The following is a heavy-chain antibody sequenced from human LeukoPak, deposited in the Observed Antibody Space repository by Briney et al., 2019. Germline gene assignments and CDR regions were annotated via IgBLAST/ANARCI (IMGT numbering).Heavy chain of an antibody. V-gene: IGHV1-2*02. D-gene: IGHD2-2*01. J-gene: IGHJ5*02. Sequence: ASVKVSCKASGYTFTNYYMHWVRQAPGQGLEWMGWINPNSGGTNYAQKFQGRVTMTRDTSISTAYMELSRLRSDDTAVYYCARDNGLVVVPSWFDPWGQGTLVTVSS. CDR3: ARDNGLVVVPSWFDP. CDR1: GYTFTNYY. CDR2: INPNSGGT.